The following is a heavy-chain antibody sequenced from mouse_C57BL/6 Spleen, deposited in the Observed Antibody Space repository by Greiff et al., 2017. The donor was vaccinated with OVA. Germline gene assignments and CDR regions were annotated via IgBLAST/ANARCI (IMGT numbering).Heavy chain of an antibody. CDR3: ERSSITTVALDY. J-gene: IGHJ2*01. D-gene: IGHD1-1*01. CDR2: IDPSDSYT. Sequence: VQLQQPGAELVMPGASVKLSCKASGYTFTSYWMHWVKQRPGQGLEWIGEIDPSDSYTNYNQKFKGKSTLTVDKSSSTAYMQLSSLTSEDSAVYYCERSSITTVALDYWGQGTTLTVSS. V-gene: IGHV1-69*01. CDR1: GYTFTSYW.